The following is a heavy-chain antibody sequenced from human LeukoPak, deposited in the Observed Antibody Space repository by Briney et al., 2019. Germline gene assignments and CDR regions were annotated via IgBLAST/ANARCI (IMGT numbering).Heavy chain of an antibody. D-gene: IGHD6-13*01. CDR1: GFTFGDYA. CDR2: IRRKPYCGTT. V-gene: IGHV3-49*03. CDR3: TRSGYSSNWSYYFDY. J-gene: IGHJ4*01. Sequence: GGSLRLSCTASGFTFGDYAMSWFRQAPGKGLEWVGVIRRKPYCGTTEYAASLQGRFTISRDDSKTIAYLQMNSLKTEDTAVYYCTRSGYSSNWSYYFDYWGQGTLVTVSS.